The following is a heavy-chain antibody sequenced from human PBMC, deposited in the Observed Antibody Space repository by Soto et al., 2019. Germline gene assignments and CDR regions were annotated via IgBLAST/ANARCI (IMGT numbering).Heavy chain of an antibody. CDR1: AFTFSSYG. CDR2: ISYDGSSK. J-gene: IGHJ6*01. Sequence: QVQLVESGGGVVQPERSLRLSCATSAFTFSSYGMHWVRQAPGKGLEWVAHISYDGSSKYYADSVKGRFTISRDNSNNTVNLQMNSHAAEDSAVYCSERDRSSSTCNYCGNDVWGHGTTVTPSS. CDR3: ERDRSSSTCNYCGNDV. V-gene: IGHV3-30*03. D-gene: IGHD6-6*01.